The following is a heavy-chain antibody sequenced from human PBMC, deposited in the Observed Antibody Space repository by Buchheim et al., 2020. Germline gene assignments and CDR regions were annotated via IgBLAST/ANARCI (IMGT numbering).Heavy chain of an antibody. J-gene: IGHJ6*02. V-gene: IGHV1-46*01. CDR2: INPSGGST. CDR3: AIPLYSNADYYGMDV. Sequence: QVQLVQSGADVKKPGASVKVSCKASGYAFTSYYMHWVRQAPGQGLEWMGIINPSGGSTRYAQTFQGRVTMTRDTSTSTVYMELSSLRSEDTAVYYCAIPLYSNADYYGMDVWGQGTT. CDR1: GYAFTSYY. D-gene: IGHD4-11*01.